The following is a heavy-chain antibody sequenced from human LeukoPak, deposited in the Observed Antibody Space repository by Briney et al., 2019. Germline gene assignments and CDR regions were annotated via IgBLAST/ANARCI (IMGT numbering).Heavy chain of an antibody. J-gene: IGHJ4*02. CDR3: ASGGIYYGAAFDF. V-gene: IGHV3-20*04. CDR1: GFTLSSFW. Sequence: GGSLRLPCAASGFTLSSFWMQWVRQTPEKGLEWVSGINWNGGSTGYADSVKGRFTISRDNAKNSLYLQMNSLRAEDTALYYCASGGIYYGAAFDFWGQGTLVTVSS. D-gene: IGHD1-26*01. CDR2: INWNGGST.